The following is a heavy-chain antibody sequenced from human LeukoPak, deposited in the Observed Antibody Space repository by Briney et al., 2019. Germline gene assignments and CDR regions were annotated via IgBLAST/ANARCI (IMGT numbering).Heavy chain of an antibody. V-gene: IGHV4-4*07. CDR3: AGSLGYSYASGRYYFDY. Sequence: PSQTLSLTCTVSGGSISSYYWSWIRQPAGKGLEWIGRIYTSWSPNYNPSLKSRVTMSVDPSKNQISLKLSALTAAGPAVNFCAGSLGYSYASGRYYFDYWGQGTLVTVSS. D-gene: IGHD5-18*01. CDR2: IYTSWSP. J-gene: IGHJ4*02. CDR1: GGSISSYY.